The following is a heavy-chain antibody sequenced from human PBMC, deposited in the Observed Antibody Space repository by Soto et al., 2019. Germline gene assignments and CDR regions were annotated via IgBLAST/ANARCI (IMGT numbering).Heavy chain of an antibody. CDR3: ARSDPVPAAIQSWFDP. V-gene: IGHV4-59*01. J-gene: IGHJ5*02. CDR2: IYYSGST. Sequence: PSETLSLTCTVSGGSISIYYWSWIRHPPGKGLEWIGYIYYSGSTNYNPSLKSRVTISVDTSKNQFSLKLSSVTAADTAVYYCARSDPVPAAIQSWFDPWGQGTLVTVSS. D-gene: IGHD2-2*02. CDR1: GGSISIYY.